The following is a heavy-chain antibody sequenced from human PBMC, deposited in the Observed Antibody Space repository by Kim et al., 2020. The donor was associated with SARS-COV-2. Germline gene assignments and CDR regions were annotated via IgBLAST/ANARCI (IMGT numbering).Heavy chain of an antibody. CDR2: IKRKTDGGTT. V-gene: IGHV3-15*01. J-gene: IGHJ4*02. CDR3: TTGYVGLYDFWSGYFY. Sequence: EWVARIKRKTDGGTTDSAAPVKSRFPISREDSNNTLYLQMNSLKTEDTAVYYCTTGYVGLYDFWSGYFYWGQGTLVTVSS. D-gene: IGHD3-3*01.